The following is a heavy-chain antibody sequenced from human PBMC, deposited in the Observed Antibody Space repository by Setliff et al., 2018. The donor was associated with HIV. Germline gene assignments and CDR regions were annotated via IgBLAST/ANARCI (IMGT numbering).Heavy chain of an antibody. Sequence: PGGSLRLSCAASGFTFSSYEMNWVRQAPGKGLEWVSYISSSGSTIYYADSVKGRFTISRDNAKNSLYLQMNSLRAEDTAVYYCASHFGYCSSTSCEGYWGQGALVTRLL. CDR2: ISSSGSTI. CDR3: ASHFGYCSSTSCEGY. V-gene: IGHV3-48*03. J-gene: IGHJ4*02. D-gene: IGHD2-2*01. CDR1: GFTFSSYE.